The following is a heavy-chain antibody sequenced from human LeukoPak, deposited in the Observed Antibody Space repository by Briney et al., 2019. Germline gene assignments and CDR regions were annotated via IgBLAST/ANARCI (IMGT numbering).Heavy chain of an antibody. J-gene: IGHJ5*02. Sequence: ASVKVSCKASGYTFTSYYMHWVRQAPGQGLEWMGIINPSGGSTSYAQKFQGRVTMTRGTSTSTVYMELSSLRSEDTAVYYCARGGVYNSSWYRWFDPWGQGTLVTVSS. CDR2: INPSGGST. CDR1: GYTFTSYY. CDR3: ARGGVYNSSWYRWFDP. D-gene: IGHD6-13*01. V-gene: IGHV1-46*01.